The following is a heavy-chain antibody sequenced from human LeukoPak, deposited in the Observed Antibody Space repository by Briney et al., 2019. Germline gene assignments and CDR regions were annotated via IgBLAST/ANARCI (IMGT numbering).Heavy chain of an antibody. D-gene: IGHD3-22*01. CDR3: ARVGDYENSGSQPFDY. J-gene: IGHJ4*02. CDR1: GFTFKTFG. V-gene: IGHV3-33*01. Sequence: GGSLRLSCGASGFTFKTFGMHWVRQAPGKGLEWVAVMWHDGSYKYYVDSVKGRFTISRDNAKNTLYLQMNNLRVEDTAVYYCARVGDYENSGSQPFDYWGQGTLVTVSS. CDR2: MWHDGSYK.